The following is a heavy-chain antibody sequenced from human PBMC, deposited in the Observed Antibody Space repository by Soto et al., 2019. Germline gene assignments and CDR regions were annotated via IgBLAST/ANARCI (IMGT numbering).Heavy chain of an antibody. CDR2: SNHSGST. V-gene: IGHV4-34*01. CDR3: ARRIASYSDRSAPNYDY. D-gene: IGHD3-22*01. J-gene: IGHJ4*02. Sequence: PSETLSLTCAVYGGSFSGYYWSWIRQPPGKGLEWIGESNHSGSTNYNPSLKSRVTISVDTSKNQFSLKLSSVTPADTAVYYYARRIASYSDRSAPNYDYWGQGTLVTVSS. CDR1: GGSFSGYY.